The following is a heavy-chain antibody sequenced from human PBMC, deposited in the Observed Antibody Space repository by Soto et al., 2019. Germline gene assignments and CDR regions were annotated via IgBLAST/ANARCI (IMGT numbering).Heavy chain of an antibody. CDR2: IYHSGST. CDR1: GGSISSGGYS. Sequence: SETLSLTCAVSGGSISSGGYSWSWIRQPPGKGLEWIGYIYHSGSTYYNPSLKSRVTISVDRSKNQFSLKLSSVTAADTAVYYCASRVDSRGRPEYFQHSGQGNLVTVSS. D-gene: IGHD3-22*01. J-gene: IGHJ1*01. V-gene: IGHV4-30-2*01. CDR3: ASRVDSRGRPEYFQH.